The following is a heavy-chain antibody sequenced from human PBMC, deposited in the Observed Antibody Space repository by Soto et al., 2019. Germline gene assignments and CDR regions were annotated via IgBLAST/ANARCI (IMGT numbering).Heavy chain of an antibody. CDR1: GYTFTDYD. V-gene: IGHV1-8*01. CDR2: MNPSSGKT. J-gene: IGHJ4*02. Sequence: QVQLVQSGAEVKTPGASVKVSCKAFGYTFTDYDINWVRQAPGQGLEWVGRMNPSSGKTDYAQNFQARVTMTRDTSISTAYLELSNLGYEDTAVFYCSTWGRDGWYTGFFWGQGTLVTV. CDR3: STWGRDGWYTGFF. D-gene: IGHD6-19*01.